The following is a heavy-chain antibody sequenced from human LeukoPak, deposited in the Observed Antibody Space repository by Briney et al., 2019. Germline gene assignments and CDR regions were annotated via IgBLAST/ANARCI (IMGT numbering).Heavy chain of an antibody. D-gene: IGHD6-13*01. Sequence: GRSLRLSCAASGFTFSSYGMHWVRQAPGKGLEWVAVISYDGSNKYYADSVKGRFTTSRDNSKNTLYLQMNSLRAEDTAVYYCARGGAGAAVYYDYWGQGTLVTVSS. J-gene: IGHJ4*02. CDR2: ISYDGSNK. V-gene: IGHV3-30*03. CDR3: ARGGAGAAVYYDY. CDR1: GFTFSSYG.